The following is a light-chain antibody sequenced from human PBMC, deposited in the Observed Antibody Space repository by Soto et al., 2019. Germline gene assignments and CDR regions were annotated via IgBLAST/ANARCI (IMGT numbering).Light chain of an antibody. CDR1: QTISSC. CDR2: SAS. J-gene: IGKJ5*01. Sequence: EIQMTQSPATLSWSAGDRVTITCRASQTISSCLAWYQQKPGKAPKLLIYSASTLDSGVPSRFSGSGSGTDFTLTISSLQPEDFATYYCQQSSRLPITFGQGTRLEI. V-gene: IGKV1-5*03. CDR3: QQSSRLPIT.